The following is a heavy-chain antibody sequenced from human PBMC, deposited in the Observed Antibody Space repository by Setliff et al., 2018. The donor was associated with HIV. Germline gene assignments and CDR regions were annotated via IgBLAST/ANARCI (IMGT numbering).Heavy chain of an antibody. CDR1: GGSFSGSY. D-gene: IGHD6-19*01. CDR2: INHSGST. J-gene: IGHJ4*02. V-gene: IGHV4-34*01. CDR3: TTSTVAGLFDY. Sequence: SETLSLTCAVYGGSFSGSYWSWIRQPPGKDLEWIGEINHSGSTNYNTSLKSRVTISVDTSKTQFSLKLSSVIAADTAVYYCTTSTVAGLFDYWDQGAPVTVSS.